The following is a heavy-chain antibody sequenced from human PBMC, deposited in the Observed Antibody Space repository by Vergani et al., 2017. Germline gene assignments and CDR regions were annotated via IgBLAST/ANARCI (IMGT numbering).Heavy chain of an antibody. CDR2: IDEYGNRA. V-gene: IGHV3-74*03. Sequence: EVQLVESGGGSVQSGGSLRLSCVASGFSFNTYWMHWVRQVPGKGLMWVARIDEYGNRATYGDFETGRFTISRDNAKNTVFLQMNSLRTEDTAVYYCATKSCGTPGCQIGYFREWGQGTLVTVSS. D-gene: IGHD1-1*01. CDR1: GFSFNTYW. CDR3: ATKSCGTPGCQIGYFRE. J-gene: IGHJ1*01.